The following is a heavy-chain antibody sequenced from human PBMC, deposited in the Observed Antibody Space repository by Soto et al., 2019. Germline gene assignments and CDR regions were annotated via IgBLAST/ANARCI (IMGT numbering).Heavy chain of an antibody. CDR1: GYASLSYA. CDR2: INAGVDGT. V-gene: IGHV1-3*01. J-gene: IGHJ4*02. D-gene: IGHD3-10*01. CDR3: AREVPGVTSFDY. Sequence: QVQLVQSGPETMQPGASVKVSCKASGYASLSYAMHWVRQVHGQVYEWLGWINAGVDGTMYSERFQGRVRITRDTSANTVYMELNALTSEDTAVYYCAREVPGVTSFDYWGQGTLVIVSS.